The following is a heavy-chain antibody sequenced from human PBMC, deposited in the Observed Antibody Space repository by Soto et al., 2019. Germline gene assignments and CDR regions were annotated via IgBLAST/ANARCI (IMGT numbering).Heavy chain of an antibody. Sequence: QAQLQQWGAGLLKPSETLSLTCAVYGGSFSGYQWSWIRQTPGKGLEWIGEINDSGNINYNPSLKSRVTILIDTPKKQISLKLSSVTAADTAVYYCARGLRLWFGELSRRGGYYCDMDVWGKGTTVTVSS. V-gene: IGHV4-34*01. J-gene: IGHJ6*03. CDR2: INDSGNI. CDR3: ARGLRLWFGELSRRGGYYCDMDV. D-gene: IGHD3-10*01. CDR1: GGSFSGYQ.